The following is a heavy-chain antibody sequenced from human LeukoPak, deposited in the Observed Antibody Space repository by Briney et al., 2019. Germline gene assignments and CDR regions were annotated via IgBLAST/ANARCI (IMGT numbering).Heavy chain of an antibody. D-gene: IGHD2-15*01. CDR3: AKDLTGFCSGGSCYNFDY. Sequence: GGSLRLSCAASGFTFSSYGMHWVRQAPGKGLEWVAVISYDGSNKYYADSVKGRFTISRGNSKNTLYLQMNSLRAEDTAVYYCAKDLTGFCSGGSCYNFDYWGQGTLVTVSS. CDR2: ISYDGSNK. CDR1: GFTFSSYG. V-gene: IGHV3-30*18. J-gene: IGHJ4*02.